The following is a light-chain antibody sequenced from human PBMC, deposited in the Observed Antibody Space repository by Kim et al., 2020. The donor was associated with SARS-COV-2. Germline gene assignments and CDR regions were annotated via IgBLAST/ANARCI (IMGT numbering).Light chain of an antibody. Sequence: LSASVGDTVTITCRASQTVGSHLNWFQQKPGKVPKLLIFGASNLQRGAPSRFSGSGSGTDFTLTISSLQPEDFVTYYCQQTYSIPTFGPGTKVDIK. V-gene: IGKV1-39*01. CDR2: GAS. CDR3: QQTYSIPT. CDR1: QTVGSH. J-gene: IGKJ1*01.